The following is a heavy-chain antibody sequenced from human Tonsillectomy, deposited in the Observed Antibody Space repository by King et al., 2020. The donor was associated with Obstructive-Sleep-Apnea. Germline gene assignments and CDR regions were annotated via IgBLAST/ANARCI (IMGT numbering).Heavy chain of an antibody. J-gene: IGHJ6*02. CDR2: ISSSSSYI. V-gene: IGHV3-21*01. CDR1: GFTFSSYS. CDR3: ARGPNCGGDCYTYYYGMDV. D-gene: IGHD2-21*02. Sequence: VQLVESGGGLVKPGGSLRLSCAASGFTFSSYSMNWVRQAPGKGLEWVSSISSSSSYIYYADSVKGRFTISRDNAKNSLYLQMNSLRAEDTAVYFCARGPNCGGDCYTYYYGMDVWGQGTTVTVSS.